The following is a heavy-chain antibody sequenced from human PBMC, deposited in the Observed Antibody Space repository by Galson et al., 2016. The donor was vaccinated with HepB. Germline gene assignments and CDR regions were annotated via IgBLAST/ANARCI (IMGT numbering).Heavy chain of an antibody. CDR1: GFSVNDYS. CDR2: ISSSSTNK. Sequence: SLRLSCAASGFSVNDYSINWVRQVPGKGLEWMSYISSSSTNKFYADSVRGRFTISRDNAKSSLSLQMDGLRDDDTAVYYCARVDYDFWSGHYNGFYFSMDVWGKGTLVTVSS. CDR3: ARVDYDFWSGHYNGFYFSMDV. J-gene: IGHJ6*03. D-gene: IGHD3-3*01. V-gene: IGHV3-48*02.